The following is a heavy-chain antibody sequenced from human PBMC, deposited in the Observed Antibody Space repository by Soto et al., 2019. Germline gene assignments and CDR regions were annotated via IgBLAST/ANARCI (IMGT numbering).Heavy chain of an antibody. V-gene: IGHV4-30-4*01. CDR1: GGSISSSDYY. CDR3: ASSSLYGLDV. J-gene: IGHJ6*02. Sequence: SETLSLTCTVSGGSISSSDYYWSWIRQPPGTGLEWIGYIYYSGSTYYNPSLKSRVDISVDTSKNQFSLKLGSVTAADTAVYYCASSSLYGLDVCGQGTTVTVSS. CDR2: IYYSGST.